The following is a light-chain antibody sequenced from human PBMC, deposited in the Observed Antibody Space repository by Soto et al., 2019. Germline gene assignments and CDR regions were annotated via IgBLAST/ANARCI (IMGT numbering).Light chain of an antibody. V-gene: IGKV1-9*01. Sequence: TKLTHSPSSLSASVPQGRNLXRRASQGISGYLAWYQQKPGKAPKLLIYAASTLQSGVPSRFSGSGSGTEFTLTITNLQPDDFATFYCQQYSTFPRTFGQGTKVDI. CDR2: AAS. CDR3: QQYSTFPRT. CDR1: QGISGY. J-gene: IGKJ1*01.